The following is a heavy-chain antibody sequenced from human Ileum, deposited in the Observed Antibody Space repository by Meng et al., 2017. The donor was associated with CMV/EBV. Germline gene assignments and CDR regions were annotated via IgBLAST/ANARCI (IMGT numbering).Heavy chain of an antibody. Sequence: GGSLRLSCAGSGFTFSGYGMHWVSQAPGKGLEWVSFIRYDGDKIHYGDSVKGRFTISRDNSKNTLDLQVNNLRPEDTAVYYCARGASFKVVVVTKGLDYWGQGMLVTVSS. V-gene: IGHV3-30*02. CDR3: ARGASFKVVVVTKGLDY. CDR1: GFTFSGYG. D-gene: IGHD3-22*01. J-gene: IGHJ4*02. CDR2: IRYDGDKI.